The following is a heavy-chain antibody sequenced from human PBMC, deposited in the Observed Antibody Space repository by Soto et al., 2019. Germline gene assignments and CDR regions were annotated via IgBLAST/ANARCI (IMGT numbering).Heavy chain of an antibody. J-gene: IGHJ4*02. CDR3: ARHNQQLVNLDY. CDR2: INHSGST. V-gene: IGHV4-34*01. Sequence: PSETLSLTCAVYGGSFSGYYWSWIRQPPGKGLEWIGEINHSGSTNYNPSLKSRVTISVDTSKNQFSLKLSSVTAADTAVYYCARHNQQLVNLDYWGQGTLVTVPQ. CDR1: GGSFSGYY. D-gene: IGHD6-13*01.